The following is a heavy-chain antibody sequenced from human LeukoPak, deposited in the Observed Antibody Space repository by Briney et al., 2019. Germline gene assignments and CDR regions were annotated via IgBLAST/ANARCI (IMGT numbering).Heavy chain of an antibody. CDR2: IYYSGST. CDR3: ARGVDTAMVGY. J-gene: IGHJ4*02. Sequence: SETLSLTCTVSGGSISSYYWSWIRQPPGKGLKWIGYIYYSGSTNYNPSLKSRVTISVDTSKNQFSLKLSSVTAADTAVYYCARGVDTAMVGYWGQGTLVTVSS. D-gene: IGHD5-18*01. V-gene: IGHV4-59*01. CDR1: GGSISSYY.